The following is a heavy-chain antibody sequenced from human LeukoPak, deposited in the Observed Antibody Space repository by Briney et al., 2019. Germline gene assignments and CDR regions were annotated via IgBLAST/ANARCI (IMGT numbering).Heavy chain of an antibody. Sequence: VISYDGRNKYYADSVKGRFTISTDNSKNTLYLQMNSLRAEDTAVYYCARGYSGYDMDAFDIWGQGTMVTVSS. CDR2: ISYDGRNK. J-gene: IGHJ3*02. D-gene: IGHD5-12*01. CDR3: ARGYSGYDMDAFDI. V-gene: IGHV3-30-3*01.